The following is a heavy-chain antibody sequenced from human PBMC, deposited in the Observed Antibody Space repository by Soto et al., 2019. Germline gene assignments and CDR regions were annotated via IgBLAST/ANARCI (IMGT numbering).Heavy chain of an antibody. CDR1: GFTFTSYA. CDR2: ISTSGGST. CDR3: AKDSSGWYSDY. D-gene: IGHD6-19*01. V-gene: IGHV3-23*01. J-gene: IGHJ4*02. Sequence: GGSLRLSCAASGFTFTSYAMSWVRQAPGKGLEWVSAISTSGGSTYYADSVKGRFTISRDNSKNTLYLQMNSLRAEDTAVYYCAKDSSGWYSDYWGQGTLVTVSS.